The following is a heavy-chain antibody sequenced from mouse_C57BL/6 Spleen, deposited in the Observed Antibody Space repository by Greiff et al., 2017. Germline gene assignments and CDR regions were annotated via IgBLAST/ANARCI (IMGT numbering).Heavy chain of an antibody. Sequence: ESGPGLVKPSQSLSLTCSVTGYSITSGYYWNWIRQFPGNKLEWMGYISYDGSNNYNPSLKNRISITRDTSTNQFFLKLNSVTTEDTATYYCAREADYDGYAMDYWGQGTSVTVSS. D-gene: IGHD2-4*01. CDR2: ISYDGSN. CDR1: GYSITSGYY. V-gene: IGHV3-6*01. CDR3: AREADYDGYAMDY. J-gene: IGHJ4*01.